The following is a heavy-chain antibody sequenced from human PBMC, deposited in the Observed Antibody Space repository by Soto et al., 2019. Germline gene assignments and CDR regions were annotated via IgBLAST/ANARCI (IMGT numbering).Heavy chain of an antibody. Sequence: QVPLVQSGAEVKKPGASVKVSCKASGYTFTSYDINWVRQATGQGLEWMGWMNPNSGNTGYAQKFQGRVTMTRNTSISTAYMELSSLRSEDTAVYYCARGWQDYDFWSGYSHPYGMDVWGQGTTVTVSS. D-gene: IGHD3-3*01. V-gene: IGHV1-8*01. CDR2: MNPNSGNT. CDR1: GYTFTSYD. CDR3: ARGWQDYDFWSGYSHPYGMDV. J-gene: IGHJ6*02.